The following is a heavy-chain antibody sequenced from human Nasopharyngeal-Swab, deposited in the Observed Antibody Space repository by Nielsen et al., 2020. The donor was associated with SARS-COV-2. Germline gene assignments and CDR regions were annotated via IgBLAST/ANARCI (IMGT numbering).Heavy chain of an antibody. CDR1: GFNFNYYS. J-gene: IGHJ4*02. CDR2: ITSSSGII. CDR3: AKAGAFGNYYHY. V-gene: IGHV3-48*04. D-gene: IGHD1-7*01. Sequence: GESLKISCAASGFNFNYYSMNWVRQAPGKGLEWVSYITSSSGIIYYADSVKGRFTISRDNAKNLLYLQMNSLRAEDTAIYYCAKAGAFGNYYHYWGQGTLVTVSS.